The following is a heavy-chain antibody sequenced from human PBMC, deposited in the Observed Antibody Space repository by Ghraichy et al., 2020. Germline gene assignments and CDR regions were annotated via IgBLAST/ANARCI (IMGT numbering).Heavy chain of an antibody. CDR3: ARSYSSSWDVFDY. V-gene: IGHV4-39*01. D-gene: IGHD6-13*01. CDR2: IYYSGNT. Sequence: SETLSLTCTVSGGSISSSTYYWGWIRQPPGKGLEWIGSIYYSGNTYYNPSLKSRVTISVDTSKNQFSLKLSSVTAADTAVYYWARSYSSSWDVFDYWGQGTLVTVSS. J-gene: IGHJ4*02. CDR1: GGSISSSTYY.